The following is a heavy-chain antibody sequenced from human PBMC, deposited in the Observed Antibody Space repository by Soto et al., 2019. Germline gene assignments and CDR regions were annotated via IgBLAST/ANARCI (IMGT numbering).Heavy chain of an antibody. J-gene: IGHJ6*03. CDR1: GFTFSSYS. CDR2: ITSSGASI. V-gene: IGHV3-21*01. Sequence: EVQLVESGGGLVKPGGSLRLSCAASGFTFSSYSLNWVRQAPGKGLEWVSSITSSGASIYYADSVQGRFTISRDNAKNSLYLQMNSLRAEDTAVYYCARDGSEGSGEIGYYYYMDVWGKGTTATVSS. CDR3: ARDGSEGSGEIGYYYYMDV. D-gene: IGHD2-15*01.